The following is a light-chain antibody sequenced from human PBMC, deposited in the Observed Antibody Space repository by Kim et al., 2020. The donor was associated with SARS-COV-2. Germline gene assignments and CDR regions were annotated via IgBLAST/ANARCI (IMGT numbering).Light chain of an antibody. J-gene: IGKJ1*01. V-gene: IGKV1-5*01. CDR1: QSISSW. CDR2: DAS. CDR3: QQYNSDFRT. Sequence: DIQMTQSPSTLSASIGDRVTITCRASQSISSWLAWYQQKAGKAPKLLIYDASSLQSGVPSRFSGSGSGTEFTLTISSLQPDDFAAYYCQQYNSDFRTFGQGTKVDIK.